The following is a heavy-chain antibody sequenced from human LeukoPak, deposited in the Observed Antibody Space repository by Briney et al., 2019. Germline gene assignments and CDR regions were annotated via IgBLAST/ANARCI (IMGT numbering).Heavy chain of an antibody. Sequence: PGGSLRLSCAASGFTFSSYAMHWVRQAPGKGLEWVAVISYDGSNKYYADSVKGRFTISRDNSKNTLYLQMNSLRAEDTAVYYCARGWEEDTAFDYWGQGTLVTVSS. D-gene: IGHD5-18*01. CDR3: ARGWEEDTAFDY. V-gene: IGHV3-30*04. CDR1: GFTFSSYA. CDR2: ISYDGSNK. J-gene: IGHJ4*02.